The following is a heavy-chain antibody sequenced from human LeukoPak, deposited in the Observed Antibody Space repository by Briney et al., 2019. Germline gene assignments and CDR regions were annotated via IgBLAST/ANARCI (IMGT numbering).Heavy chain of an antibody. D-gene: IGHD2-15*01. CDR1: GFTLSNHW. V-gene: IGHV3-23*01. CDR3: AKDHRGSGGSLWFQRYYGMDV. J-gene: IGHJ6*02. CDR2: ISGSGGST. Sequence: GGSLRLSCAASGFTLSNHWMIWVRQAPGKGLEWVSAISGSGGSTYYADSVKGRFTISRDNSKNTLYLQMNSLRAEDTAVYYCAKDHRGSGGSLWFQRYYGMDVWGQGTTVTVSS.